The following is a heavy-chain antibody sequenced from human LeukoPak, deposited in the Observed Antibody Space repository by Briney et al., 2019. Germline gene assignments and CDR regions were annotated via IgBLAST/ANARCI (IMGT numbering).Heavy chain of an antibody. CDR3: ARRPPYSYGPLGYFDY. J-gene: IGHJ4*02. Sequence: GESLKISCKGSGYSFTSYWIGWVRQMPGKGLEWMGIIYPGDSDTRYSPSFQGQVTISADKSISTAYLQWSSLKASDTAMYYCARRPPYSYGPLGYFDYWGQGTLVTVSS. CDR1: GYSFTSYW. D-gene: IGHD5-18*01. CDR2: IYPGDSDT. V-gene: IGHV5-51*01.